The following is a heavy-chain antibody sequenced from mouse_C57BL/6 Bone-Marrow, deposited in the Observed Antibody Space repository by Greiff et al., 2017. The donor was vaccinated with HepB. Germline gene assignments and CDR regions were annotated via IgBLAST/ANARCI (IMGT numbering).Heavy chain of an antibody. J-gene: IGHJ1*03. CDR2: IRSKSNNYAT. D-gene: IGHD1-1*01. V-gene: IGHV10-1*01. CDR1: GFSFNTYA. Sequence: EVMLVESGGGLVQPKGSLKLSCAASGFSFNTYAMNWVRQALGKGLEWVARIRSKSNNYATYYADSVKDRFTISRDDSESMLYLQMNNLKTEDTAMYYCVSLYYGSRWYFDVWGTGTTVTVSS. CDR3: VSLYYGSRWYFDV.